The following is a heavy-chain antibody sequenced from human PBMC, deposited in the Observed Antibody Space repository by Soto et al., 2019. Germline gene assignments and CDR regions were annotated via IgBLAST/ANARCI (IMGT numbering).Heavy chain of an antibody. CDR3: AKGSYIYGVVVPARVDY. CDR1: GFTFSSYG. J-gene: IGHJ4*02. V-gene: IGHV3-30*18. CDR2: ISYDGSNK. Sequence: GGSLRLSCAASGFTFSSYGMHWVRQAPGKGLEWVAVISYDGSNKYYADSVKGRFTISRDNSKNTLYLQMNSLRAEDTAVYYCAKGSYIYGVVVPARVDYWGQGTLVTVSS. D-gene: IGHD2-2*01.